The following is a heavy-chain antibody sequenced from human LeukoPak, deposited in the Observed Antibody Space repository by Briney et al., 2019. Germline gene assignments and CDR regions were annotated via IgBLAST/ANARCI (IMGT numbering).Heavy chain of an antibody. V-gene: IGHV3-23*01. J-gene: IGHJ4*02. CDR3: AKDRCRGGNCYTYCHY. CDR2: ISGSGGST. D-gene: IGHD2-15*01. CDR1: GFTLSSYA. Sequence: GGSLRHSWAASGFTLSSYAMNWVRQAPGKGLAWVSSISGSGGSTYYADSVKGRFTISRDNSKNTLDLQMNSLRAEDTAVYYCAKDRCRGGNCYTYCHYWRRGTLVTVSS.